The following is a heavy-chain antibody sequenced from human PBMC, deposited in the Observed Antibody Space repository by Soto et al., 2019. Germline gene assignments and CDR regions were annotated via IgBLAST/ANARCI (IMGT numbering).Heavy chain of an antibody. V-gene: IGHV3-33*01. J-gene: IGHJ5*01. D-gene: IGHD3-10*01. Sequence: QVQLLESGGGVVQPGRSLRLSCAASGFTFSSYAMHWVRQAPGKGLEWVAVIWYDGSNKYYADSVKGRFTVSRDNSKKTVYLQMNSLRGEDTGVYYCAREGSGSLVADSWGQGTLVTVSA. CDR2: IWYDGSNK. CDR1: GFTFSSYA. CDR3: AREGSGSLVADS.